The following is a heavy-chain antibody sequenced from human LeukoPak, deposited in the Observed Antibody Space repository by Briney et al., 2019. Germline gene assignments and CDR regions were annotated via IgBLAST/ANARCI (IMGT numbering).Heavy chain of an antibody. J-gene: IGHJ4*02. D-gene: IGHD2-21*01. Sequence: ASVTVSCTASGYTFTSYSFTWVRQAPGQGLEGMGWISAYNAHTNYAQKLQGRVTMTTDTSTSTAYMELRSLRSDDTAVYYCARATTAYSGLIDYWGQGTLVTVSS. CDR3: ARATTAYSGLIDY. CDR1: GYTFTSYS. V-gene: IGHV1-18*01. CDR2: ISAYNAHT.